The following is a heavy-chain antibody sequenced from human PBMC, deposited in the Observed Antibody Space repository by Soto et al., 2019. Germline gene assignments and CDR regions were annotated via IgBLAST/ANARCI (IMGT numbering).Heavy chain of an antibody. D-gene: IGHD3-22*01. CDR1: GGSVSSGSYY. V-gene: IGHV4-61*01. J-gene: IGHJ4*02. Sequence: TSETLSLTCTVSGGSVSSGSYYWSWIRQPPGKGLEWIGYIYYSGSTNYNPSLKSRVTISVDTSKNQFSLKLSSVTAAYTAVYYCAKFNYYDSSGYLNHWGQGTLVTVSS. CDR3: AKFNYYDSSGYLNH. CDR2: IYYSGST.